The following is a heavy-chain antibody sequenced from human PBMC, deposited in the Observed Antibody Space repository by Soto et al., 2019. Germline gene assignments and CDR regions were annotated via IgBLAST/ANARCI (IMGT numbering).Heavy chain of an antibody. CDR1: GGSISSGGYY. Sequence: QVQLQESGPGLVKPSQTLSLTCTVSGGSISSGGYYWSWIRQHPGKGLEWIGYIYYSGSTYYNPSLKSRVTISVDTSKKQFSLKLSSVTAADTAVYYCARVCGGDCHYGMDVWGQGTTVTVSS. CDR3: ARVCGGDCHYGMDV. V-gene: IGHV4-31*03. D-gene: IGHD2-21*02. J-gene: IGHJ6*02. CDR2: IYYSGST.